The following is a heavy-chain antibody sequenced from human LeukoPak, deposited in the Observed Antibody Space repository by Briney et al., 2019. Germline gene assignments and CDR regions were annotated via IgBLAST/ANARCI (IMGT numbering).Heavy chain of an antibody. Sequence: VASVKVSCKASGYTFTSYDINWVRQATGQGLEWMGWMNPNSGNTGYAQKFQGRVTMTRNTSISTAYMELSSLRSEDTAVYYCARGKGRDGYNFIRNWGQGTLVTVSS. J-gene: IGHJ4*02. CDR1: GYTFTSYD. V-gene: IGHV1-8*01. D-gene: IGHD5-24*01. CDR3: ARGKGRDGYNFIRN. CDR2: MNPNSGNT.